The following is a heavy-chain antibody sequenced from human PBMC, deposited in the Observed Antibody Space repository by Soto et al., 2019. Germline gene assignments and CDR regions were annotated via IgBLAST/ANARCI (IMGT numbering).Heavy chain of an antibody. CDR1: GFTFGDAW. CDR2: VKRKTNGGTT. Sequence: EVRLVESGGGLVKPGGSLRLSCAGSGFTFGDAWMSWVRQAPGKGLEWVGRVKRKTNGGTTDYAAPVNGRFAISRDDSKDTLYLQMSSLKTEDTAVYYCTTEGYSYGYHAFEIWGQGTMVTVSS. D-gene: IGHD5-18*01. J-gene: IGHJ3*02. V-gene: IGHV3-15*01. CDR3: TTEGYSYGYHAFEI.